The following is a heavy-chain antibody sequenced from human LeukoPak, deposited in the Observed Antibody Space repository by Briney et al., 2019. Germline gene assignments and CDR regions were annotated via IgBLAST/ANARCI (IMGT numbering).Heavy chain of an antibody. D-gene: IGHD3-22*01. J-gene: IGHJ4*02. CDR2: VSGGGGST. CDR1: GFIFSSYA. V-gene: IGHV3-23*01. CDR3: AKSSYYDSSGYYREYYLDY. Sequence: GGSLRLSCAASGFIFSSYAMSWVRQAPGKGLEWVSSVSGGGGSTYYADSVKGRFTISRDNSKSTLFLQMNSLRAEDTAVYYCAKSSYYDSSGYYREYYLDYWGQGTLVTVSS.